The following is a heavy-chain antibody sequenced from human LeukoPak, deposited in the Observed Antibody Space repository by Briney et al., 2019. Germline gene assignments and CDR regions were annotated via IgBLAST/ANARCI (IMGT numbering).Heavy chain of an antibody. D-gene: IGHD2-21*02. Sequence: ASVKVPCKASGGTFSSYAISWVRQAPGQGLEWMGRIIPILGIANYAQKFQGRVTITADKSTSTAYMELSSLRSEDTAVYYCASHIVVVTKLELDYWGQGTLVTVSS. V-gene: IGHV1-69*04. CDR3: ASHIVVVTKLELDY. J-gene: IGHJ4*02. CDR1: GGTFSSYA. CDR2: IIPILGIA.